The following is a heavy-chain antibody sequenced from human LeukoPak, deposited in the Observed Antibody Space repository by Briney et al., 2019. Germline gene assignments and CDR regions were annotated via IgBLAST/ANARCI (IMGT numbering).Heavy chain of an antibody. Sequence: TGGSLRLSCAASGFTFSSYAMSWVRQAPGKGLEWVSAISGSGGSTYYADSVKGRFTISRDNSKNTLYLQMNSLRAEDTAVYYCAKFLPTHIVVANYYFDYWGQGTLDTVSS. CDR1: GFTFSSYA. V-gene: IGHV3-23*01. CDR3: AKFLPTHIVVANYYFDY. CDR2: ISGSGGST. J-gene: IGHJ4*02. D-gene: IGHD2-21*01.